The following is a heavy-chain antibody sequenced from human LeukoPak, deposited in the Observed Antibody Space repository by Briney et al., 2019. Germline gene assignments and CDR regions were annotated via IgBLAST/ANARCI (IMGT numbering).Heavy chain of an antibody. J-gene: IGHJ3*02. D-gene: IGHD6-13*01. Sequence: GGSLRLSCAASGFTFSSYSMNWVRQASGKGLEWVGRIRSKANSYATAYAASVKGRFTISRDDSKNTAYLQMNSLKTEDTAVYYCTKDSSSWKSDAFDIWGQGTMVTVSS. CDR1: GFTFSSYS. CDR2: IRSKANSYAT. CDR3: TKDSSSWKSDAFDI. V-gene: IGHV3-73*01.